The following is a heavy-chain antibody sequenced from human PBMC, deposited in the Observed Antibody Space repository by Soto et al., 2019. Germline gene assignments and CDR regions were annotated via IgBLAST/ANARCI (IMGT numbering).Heavy chain of an antibody. CDR1: GGSISSYY. V-gene: IGHV4-59*01. CDR2: IYYSGRT. CDR3: ARGYCSSTICYIWDNWFDP. Sequence: QVQLQESGPGLVKPSETLSLTCTVSGGSISSYYWIWIRQPPGKGLEWIGYIYYSGRTNYNPSLKSRVTISVDTSKNQFSLKLSSVTAADTAVYYCARGYCSSTICYIWDNWFDPWGQGTLVTVSS. D-gene: IGHD2-2*02. J-gene: IGHJ5*02.